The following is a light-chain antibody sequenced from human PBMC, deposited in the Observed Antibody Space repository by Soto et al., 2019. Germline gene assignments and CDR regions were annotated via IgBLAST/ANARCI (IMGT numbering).Light chain of an antibody. CDR3: TSYTTISSTYV. Sequence: QSVLTQPASVSGSPGQSITISCTGTSSDVGDYNYVSWYQQHPGKAPKLMIFEVSNRPSGVSNRFSGSKSGNTASLTISGLQAEDEADYYCTSYTTISSTYVFASGTKLTVL. V-gene: IGLV2-14*01. J-gene: IGLJ1*01. CDR1: SSDVGDYNY. CDR2: EVS.